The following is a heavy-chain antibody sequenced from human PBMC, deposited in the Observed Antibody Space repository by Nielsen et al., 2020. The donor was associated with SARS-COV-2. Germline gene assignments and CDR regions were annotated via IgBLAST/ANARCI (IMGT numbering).Heavy chain of an antibody. CDR1: GFNFNNFG. D-gene: IGHD3-10*01. CDR3: AKSNLLFWFGESRQLDY. J-gene: IGHJ4*02. Sequence: GESLKISCAASGFNFNNFGMHWVRQAPSKGLEWVAVISYEGSIKFYSDPVKCRFTISRDNSKNTLYLQMNSLRSEDAAIYFCAKSNLLFWFGESRQLDYWGRGTLVAVSS. V-gene: IGHV3-30*18. CDR2: ISYEGSIK.